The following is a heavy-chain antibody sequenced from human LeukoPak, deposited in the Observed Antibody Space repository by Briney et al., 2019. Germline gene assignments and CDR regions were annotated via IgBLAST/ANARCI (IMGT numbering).Heavy chain of an antibody. V-gene: IGHV3-23*01. J-gene: IGHJ4*02. CDR2: ISGSGGST. CDR1: GFPFSSYA. Sequence: PGGSLRLSCAASGFPFSSYAMSWGRQAPGKGLEWVSAISGSGGSTYYADSVKGRFTISRDNSKNTLYLQMNSLRAEDTAIYYCAKPYCSGGTCYSVRDYYLDYWGQGTLVTVSS. D-gene: IGHD2-15*01. CDR3: AKPYCSGGTCYSVRDYYLDY.